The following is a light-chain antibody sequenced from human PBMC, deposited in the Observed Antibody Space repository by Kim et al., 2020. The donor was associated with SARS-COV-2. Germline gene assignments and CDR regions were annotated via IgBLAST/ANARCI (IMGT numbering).Light chain of an antibody. CDR3: QVWDSSLVV. CDR1: NIGSKN. V-gene: IGLV3-9*01. CDR2: RVS. J-gene: IGLJ2*01. Sequence: SVALGQTARITCGGNNIGSKNVHWYQKKPGQAPVLVIYRVSNRPSGIPERFSGSNAGNTATLTISRAQAGDEADYYCQVWDSSLVVFGGGTQLTVL.